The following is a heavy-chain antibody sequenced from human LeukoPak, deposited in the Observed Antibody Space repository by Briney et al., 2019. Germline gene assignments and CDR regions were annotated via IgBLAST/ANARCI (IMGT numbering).Heavy chain of an antibody. CDR3: ARGPTQTYYYYYGMDV. CDR1: GYTFTSYD. Sequence: ASVKVSCKASGYTFTSYDINWVRQATGQGLEWMGWMNPNSGNTGYAQRFQGRVTMTRDTSTSTVYMELSSLRSEDTAVYYCARGPTQTYYYYYGMDVWGQGTTVTVSS. J-gene: IGHJ6*02. V-gene: IGHV1-8*01. CDR2: MNPNSGNT. D-gene: IGHD1-1*01.